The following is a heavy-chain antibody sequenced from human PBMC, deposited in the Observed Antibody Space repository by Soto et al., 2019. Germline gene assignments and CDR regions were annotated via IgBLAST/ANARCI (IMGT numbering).Heavy chain of an antibody. CDR1: GGSFSGYS. CDR2: INHSGST. Sequence: SETLSLTCAVDGGSFSGYSWSWIRQPPGKGLEWIGEINHSGSTNYNPSLKSRVTISLDTSKNQLSLKLSSVTAADRAVYYCARGGVRWMVPAYFDHWGQGTLVTVSS. D-gene: IGHD2-15*01. J-gene: IGHJ4*02. CDR3: ARGGVRWMVPAYFDH. V-gene: IGHV4-34*01.